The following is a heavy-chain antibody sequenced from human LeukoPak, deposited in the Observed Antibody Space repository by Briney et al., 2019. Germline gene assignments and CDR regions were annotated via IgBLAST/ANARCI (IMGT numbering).Heavy chain of an antibody. J-gene: IGHJ1*01. Sequence: GASVKVSCKASGGTFSRYAISWVRQAPGQGLEWMGRIIPILGIANYAQRFQGRVTITADKSTSTAYMELSSLRSEDTAVYYCARDSPHALTHYYDSSGYLTAEYFQHWGQGTLVTVSS. CDR2: IIPILGIA. CDR3: ARDSPHALTHYYDSSGYLTAEYFQH. CDR1: GGTFSRYA. D-gene: IGHD3-22*01. V-gene: IGHV1-69*04.